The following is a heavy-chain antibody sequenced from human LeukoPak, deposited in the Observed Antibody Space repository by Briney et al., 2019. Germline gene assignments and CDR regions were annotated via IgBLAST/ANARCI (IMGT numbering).Heavy chain of an antibody. J-gene: IGHJ3*02. D-gene: IGHD3-22*01. CDR3: ARVPDYYDSSGYYAGDAFDI. V-gene: IGHV4-39*07. CDR2: INHSGST. Sequence: SETLSLTCTVSGGSISSSSYYWGWIRQPPGKGLEWIGEINHSGSTNYNPSLKSRVTISVDTSKNQFSLKLSSVTAADTAVYYCARVPDYYDSSGYYAGDAFDIWGQGTMVTVSS. CDR1: GGSISSSSYY.